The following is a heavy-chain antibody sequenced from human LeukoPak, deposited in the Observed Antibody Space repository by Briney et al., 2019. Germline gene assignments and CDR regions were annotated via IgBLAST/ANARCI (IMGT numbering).Heavy chain of an antibody. CDR1: GGSISINNYY. CDR3: ARENCSGGSCYSIYYYYYMDV. D-gene: IGHD2-15*01. CDR2: IYYSGST. Sequence: SETLSLTCIVSGGSISINNYYWAWIRQPPGKGLEWIANIYYSGSTYYNPSLKSRVTISIDTSKNQFSLSLTSVTAADTAVYYCARENCSGGSCYSIYYYYYMDVWGKGTTVTVSS. V-gene: IGHV4-39*07. J-gene: IGHJ6*03.